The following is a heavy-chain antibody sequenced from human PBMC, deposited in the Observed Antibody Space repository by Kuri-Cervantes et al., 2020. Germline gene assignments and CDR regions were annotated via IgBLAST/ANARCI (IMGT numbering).Heavy chain of an antibody. CDR2: ISYDGSNK. Sequence: GESLKISCAASGFTFSSYAMHWVRQAPGKGLEWAAVISYDGSNKYYADSVKGRFTISRDNSKNTLYLQMNSLRSDDTAVYYCAIGDKYYYDSQRYWGQGTLVTVSS. CDR1: GFTFSSYA. V-gene: IGHV3-30-3*01. J-gene: IGHJ4*02. CDR3: AIGDKYYYDSQRY. D-gene: IGHD3-22*01.